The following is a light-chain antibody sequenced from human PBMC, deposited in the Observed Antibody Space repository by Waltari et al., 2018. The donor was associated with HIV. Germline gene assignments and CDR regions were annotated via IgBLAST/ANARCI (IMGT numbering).Light chain of an antibody. V-gene: IGLV1-40*01. CDR2: GST. Sequence: QSVLTQPPSVSGAPGQRVTISCTGGRSNLVAPYDQHWCPPFPGTAPKLLIYGSTNRPSGVPDRFSGSKSGTSASLAITGLQAEDEADYYCQSYDNSLGVVFGGGTKLTVL. J-gene: IGLJ2*01. CDR1: RSNLVAPYD. CDR3: QSYDNSLGVV.